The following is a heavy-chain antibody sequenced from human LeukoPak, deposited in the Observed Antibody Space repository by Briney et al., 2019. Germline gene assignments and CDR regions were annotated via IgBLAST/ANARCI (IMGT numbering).Heavy chain of an antibody. CDR2: VNHSGST. D-gene: IGHD4-17*01. CDR3: ARNYDYGDYGGFDY. V-gene: IGHV4-34*01. CDR1: GGSFSGYY. J-gene: IGHJ4*02. Sequence: SETLSLTCAVYGGSFSGYYWSWIRQPPGKGLEWIGEVNHSGSTNYNPPLKSRVTISVDTSKNQFSLKLSSVTAADTAVYYCARNYDYGDYGGFDYWGQRTLVTVSS.